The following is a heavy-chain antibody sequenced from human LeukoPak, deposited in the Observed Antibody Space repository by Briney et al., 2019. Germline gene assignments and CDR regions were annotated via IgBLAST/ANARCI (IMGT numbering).Heavy chain of an antibody. CDR2: IYHSGST. CDR3: ARDSGSWDFDY. D-gene: IGHD1-26*01. J-gene: IGHJ4*02. V-gene: IGHV4-38-2*02. Sequence: SETLSLTCTVSGYSISSGYYWGWIRQPPGKGLEWIGSIYHSGSTYYNPSLKSRVTISVDTSKNQFSLKLSSVTAADTAVYYCARDSGSWDFDYWGQGTLVTVSS. CDR1: GYSISSGYY.